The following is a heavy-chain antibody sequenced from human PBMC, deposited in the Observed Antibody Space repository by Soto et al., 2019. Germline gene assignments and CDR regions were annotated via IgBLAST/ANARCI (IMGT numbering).Heavy chain of an antibody. CDR3: ARDRQWLAPSFDY. V-gene: IGHV3-7*01. Sequence: DVQLVESGGGLVQPGGSLRLSCAASGFTFSSYWMSLVRQAPGTGLEWGANIKQDGSEKYYVDSGKGRFTISRDNAKNSLYMQMNSRRAEDTAVYYCARDRQWLAPSFDYWGEGTLVTVSS. J-gene: IGHJ4*02. CDR1: GFTFSSYW. D-gene: IGHD6-19*01. CDR2: IKQDGSEK.